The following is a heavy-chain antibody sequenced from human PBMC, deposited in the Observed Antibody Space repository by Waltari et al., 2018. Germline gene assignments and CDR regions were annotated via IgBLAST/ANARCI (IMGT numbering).Heavy chain of an antibody. V-gene: IGHV4-38-2*01. J-gene: IGHJ1*01. D-gene: IGHD2-15*01. CDR1: YYSITGGYY. CDR3: ARLSLGYCRGASALCYKNDA. Sequence: QVELQESGPGLVKPSETLSLTCAVSYYSITGGYYWGWVRQPPGKGLEGIGNIYHDGTSYYSPSLKSRVIITLDTSENRFSLQLTSVTAADTAVYYCARLSLGYCRGASALCYKNDAWGQGTLVTVSS. CDR2: IYHDGTS.